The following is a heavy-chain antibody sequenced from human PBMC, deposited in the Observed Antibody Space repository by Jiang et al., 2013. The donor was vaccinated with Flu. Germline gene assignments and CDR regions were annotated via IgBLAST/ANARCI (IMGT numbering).Heavy chain of an antibody. CDR2: IIPIFGTA. CDR1: GGTFSSYA. D-gene: IGHD2-2*01. J-gene: IGHJ5*02. V-gene: IGHV1-69*01. CDR3: ARGCSSTSCPSGWFDP. Sequence: VSCKASGGTFSSYAISWVRQAPGQGLEWMGGIIPIFGTANYAQKFQGRVTITADESTSTAYMELSSLRSEDTAVYYCARGCSSTSCPSGWFDPWGQGTLVTVSS.